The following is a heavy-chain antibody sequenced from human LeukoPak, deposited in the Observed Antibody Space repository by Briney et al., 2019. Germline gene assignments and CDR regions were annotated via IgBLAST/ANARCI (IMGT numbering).Heavy chain of an antibody. CDR1: GGSISSYY. J-gene: IGHJ4*02. CDR2: IYYSGST. D-gene: IGHD1-26*01. V-gene: IGHV4-59*08. Sequence: SGTLSLTCTVSGGSISSYYWSWIRQPPGKGREWIGYIYYSGSTNYNPSFKSRVTMSVDTSKNQFSLNLSSVTAADTAVYYCARVFDLRGWGDYWGQGTLVTVSS. CDR3: ARVFDLRGWGDY.